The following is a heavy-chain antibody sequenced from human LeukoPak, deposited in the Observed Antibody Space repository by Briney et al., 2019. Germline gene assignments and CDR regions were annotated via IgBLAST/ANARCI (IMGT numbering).Heavy chain of an antibody. J-gene: IGHJ5*02. Sequence: SETLSLTCTVSGGSISSSSYYWGWIRQPPGKGLEWIGSIYYSGSTYYNPSLKSRVTISVDTSKNQFSLKLSSVTAADTAVYYCARGRSGYLNWFDPWGQGTLVTVSS. CDR2: IYYSGST. V-gene: IGHV4-39*07. D-gene: IGHD6-25*01. CDR1: GGSISSSSYY. CDR3: ARGRSGYLNWFDP.